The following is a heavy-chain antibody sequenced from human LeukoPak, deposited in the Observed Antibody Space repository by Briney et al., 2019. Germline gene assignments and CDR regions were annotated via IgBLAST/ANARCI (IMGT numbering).Heavy chain of an antibody. CDR1: GDSFTGYY. CDR3: ARDLYYYDSSGYYP. V-gene: IGHV1-2*02. CDR2: INPNSGGT. J-gene: IGHJ5*02. D-gene: IGHD3-22*01. Sequence: ASVKVSCKASGDSFTGYYMHWVRQAPGQGLEWMGWINPNSGGTNYAQKFQGRVTMTRDTSISTAYMELSRLRSDDTAVYYCARDLYYYDSSGYYPWGQGTLVTVSS.